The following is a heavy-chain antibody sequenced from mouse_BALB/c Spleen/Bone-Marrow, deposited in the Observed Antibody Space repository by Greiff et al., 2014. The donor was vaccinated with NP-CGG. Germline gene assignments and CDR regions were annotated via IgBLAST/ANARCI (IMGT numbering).Heavy chain of an antibody. V-gene: IGHV2-9*02. CDR1: GFSLTSYG. CDR3: ARITTATGAMDY. CDR2: IWADGST. Sequence: VMLVESGPGLVAPSQSLSISCTVPGFSLTSYGVHWVRQPPGKGLEWLGVIWADGSTNYNSALMSRLSISKDNSKSQVFLKMNSLQTDDTAMYYCARITTATGAMDYWGQGTSVTVSS. J-gene: IGHJ4*01. D-gene: IGHD1-2*01.